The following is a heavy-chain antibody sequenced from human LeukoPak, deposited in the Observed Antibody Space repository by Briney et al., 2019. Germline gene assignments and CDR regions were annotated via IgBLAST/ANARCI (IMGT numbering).Heavy chain of an antibody. D-gene: IGHD5-18*01. V-gene: IGHV3-23*01. CDR2: ISGSGGST. Sequence: GGSLRLSCAASGFTFSSYAMSWVRQAPGKGLEWVSGISGSGGSTYYTDSVKGRFTISRDNSKNRLYLQMNSLRAEDTAVYYCARAASASSPDYWGQGTLVTVSS. CDR3: ARAASASSPDY. CDR1: GFTFSSYA. J-gene: IGHJ4*02.